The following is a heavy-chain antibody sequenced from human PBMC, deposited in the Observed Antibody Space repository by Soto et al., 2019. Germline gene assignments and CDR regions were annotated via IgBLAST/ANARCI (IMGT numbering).Heavy chain of an antibody. CDR1: GFTFGGYA. CDR3: AKGADYGSGSYYNASTLFDY. J-gene: IGHJ4*02. CDR2: ISGSGGST. D-gene: IGHD3-10*01. V-gene: IGHV3-23*01. Sequence: GGSLRLSCAASGFTFGGYAVSWVRQAPGKGLEWVSAISGSGGSTYYADSVKGRFTISRDNSKNTLYLQMNSLRAEDTAVYYCAKGADYGSGSYYNASTLFDYWGQGTLVTVSS.